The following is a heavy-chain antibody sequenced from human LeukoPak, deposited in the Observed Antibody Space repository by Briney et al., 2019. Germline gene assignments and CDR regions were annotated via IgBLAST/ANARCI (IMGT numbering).Heavy chain of an antibody. CDR2: ISGSGGST. D-gene: IGHD6-13*01. CDR1: GFTFSSYA. Sequence: GGSLRLSCAASGFTFSSYAMSWVRQAPGKGLEWVSAISGSGGSTYYADSVKGRFTISRGNAKNTLYLQMNSLRAEDTAVYYCARTSSSWYDYYGMDVWGQGTTVTVSS. J-gene: IGHJ6*02. CDR3: ARTSSSWYDYYGMDV. V-gene: IGHV3-23*01.